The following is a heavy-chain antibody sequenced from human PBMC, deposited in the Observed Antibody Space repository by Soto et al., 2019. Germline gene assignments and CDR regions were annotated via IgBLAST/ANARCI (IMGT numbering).Heavy chain of an antibody. CDR2: IYYSGST. Sequence: SETLSLTCTVSGGSISSYYWSWIRQPPGKGLEWIGYIYYSGSTNYNPSLKSRVTISVDTSKNQFSLKLSSVTAADTAVYYCARVGGCSSTSCHLPASWFDPWGQGTLVTVSS. J-gene: IGHJ5*02. D-gene: IGHD2-2*01. CDR1: GGSISSYY. CDR3: ARVGGCSSTSCHLPASWFDP. V-gene: IGHV4-59*01.